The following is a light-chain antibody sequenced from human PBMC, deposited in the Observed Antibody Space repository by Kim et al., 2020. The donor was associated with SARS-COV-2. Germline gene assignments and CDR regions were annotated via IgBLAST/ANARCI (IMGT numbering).Light chain of an antibody. Sequence: SPQGRATLSCGAGQSVGSSYLAWYRQKPGQAHCCLINSASSGAAGIPDKFSGSAFGTDFTLTISGLKPEDFAVYYCQQYGSSPYTFGQGTKLEIK. V-gene: IGKV3-20*01. J-gene: IGKJ2*01. CDR2: SAS. CDR1: QSVGSSY. CDR3: QQYGSSPYT.